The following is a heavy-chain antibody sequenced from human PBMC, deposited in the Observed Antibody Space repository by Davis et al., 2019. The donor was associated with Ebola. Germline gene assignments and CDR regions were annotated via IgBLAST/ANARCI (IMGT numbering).Heavy chain of an antibody. Sequence: SETLSLTCAVYGGSFSGYYWSWIRQPPGKGLEWIGYIYYSGSTNYNPSLKSRVTISVDTSKNQFSLKLSSVTAADTAVYYCARAATYGDYLFDYWGQGTLVTVSS. J-gene: IGHJ4*02. V-gene: IGHV4-59*01. CDR2: IYYSGST. D-gene: IGHD4-17*01. CDR1: GGSFSGYY. CDR3: ARAATYGDYLFDY.